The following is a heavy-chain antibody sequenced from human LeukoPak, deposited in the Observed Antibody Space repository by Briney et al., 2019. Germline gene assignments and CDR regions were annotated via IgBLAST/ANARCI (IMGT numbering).Heavy chain of an antibody. V-gene: IGHV4-4*07. Sequence: SATLSLTCTVSGGSISSYYWSWIRQPAGKGLEWIGRIYTSGSTNYNPSLKSRVTMSVDTSKNQFSLKLSSVTAADTAVYYCAATAGISRHCYYYGMDVWGQGTTVTVSS. CDR2: IYTSGST. CDR3: AATAGISRHCYYYGMDV. J-gene: IGHJ6*02. CDR1: GGSISSYY. D-gene: IGHD2/OR15-2a*01.